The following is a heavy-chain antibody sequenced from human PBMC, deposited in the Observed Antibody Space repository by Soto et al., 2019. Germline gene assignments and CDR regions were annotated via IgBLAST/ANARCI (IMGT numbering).Heavy chain of an antibody. CDR3: AKVARIAAAGHTGYYFDY. J-gene: IGHJ4*02. V-gene: IGHV3-23*01. Sequence: GGSLRLSCAASGFTFSSYAMSWVRQAPGKGLEWVSAISGSGGSTYYADSVKGRFTISRDNSKNTLYLQMNSLRAEDTAVYYCAKVARIAAAGHTGYYFDYWGQGTLVPVSS. CDR1: GFTFSSYA. CDR2: ISGSGGST. D-gene: IGHD6-13*01.